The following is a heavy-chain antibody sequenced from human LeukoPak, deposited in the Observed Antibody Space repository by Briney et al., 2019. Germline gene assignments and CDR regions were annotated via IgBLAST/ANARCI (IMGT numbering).Heavy chain of an antibody. Sequence: SETLSLTCTVSGGSISSSSYYWGWIRQPPGKGLEWIGYIYYSGSTYYNPSLKSRVTISVDTSKNQFSLKLSSVTAADTAVYYCARWAAAGSKQLDYWGQGTLVTVSS. CDR2: IYYSGST. CDR1: GGSISSSSYY. V-gene: IGHV4-39*07. D-gene: IGHD6-13*01. J-gene: IGHJ4*02. CDR3: ARWAAAGSKQLDY.